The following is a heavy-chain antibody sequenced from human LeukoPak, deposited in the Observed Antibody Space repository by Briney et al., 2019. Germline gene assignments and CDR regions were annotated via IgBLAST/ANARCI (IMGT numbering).Heavy chain of an antibody. D-gene: IGHD3-9*01. Sequence: GGSLRLSCAASGFTFSSYSMNWVRQAPGKGLEWVSYISSSSSTIYYADSVRGRFTISRDNAKNSLYLQMNSLRAEDTAVYYCARDPVPVEGLRYFDWLSGGFDYWGQGTLVTVSS. CDR1: GFTFSSYS. V-gene: IGHV3-48*01. J-gene: IGHJ4*02. CDR3: ARDPVPVEGLRYFDWLSGGFDY. CDR2: ISSSSSTI.